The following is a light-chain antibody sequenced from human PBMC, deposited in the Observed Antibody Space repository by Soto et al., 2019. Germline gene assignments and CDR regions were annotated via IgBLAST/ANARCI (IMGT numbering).Light chain of an antibody. CDR2: AAS. CDR3: QHYGPSTPYT. V-gene: IGKV3-20*01. Sequence: EIVLTQSPGTLSLSPGERATLSCRASRSFASSYLAWYQRKPGPSPRLLISAASNRATGIPDRFTGSGSGTDVTLTISRVEPEDCAVYYCQHYGPSTPYTFGQGTKVEIK. J-gene: IGKJ2*01. CDR1: RSFASSY.